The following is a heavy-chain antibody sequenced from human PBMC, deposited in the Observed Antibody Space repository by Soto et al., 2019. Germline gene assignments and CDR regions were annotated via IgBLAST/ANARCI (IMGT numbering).Heavy chain of an antibody. V-gene: IGHV3-33*01. CDR3: ARDGYCTNGVCYTFDY. CDR1: GFTFSSYG. CDR2: IWYDGSNK. Sequence: QVQLVESGGGVVQPGRSLRLSCAASGFTFSSYGMHWVRQAPGKGLEWVAVIWYDGSNKYYADSVKGRFTISRDNSKNTLYLQMNSLRAEDTAVYYCARDGYCTNGVCYTFDYWGQRTLVTVSS. D-gene: IGHD2-8*01. J-gene: IGHJ4*02.